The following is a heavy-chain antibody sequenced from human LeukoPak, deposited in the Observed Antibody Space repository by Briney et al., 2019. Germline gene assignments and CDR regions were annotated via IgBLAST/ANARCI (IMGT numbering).Heavy chain of an antibody. CDR2: IRPDGGQE. CDR1: GFTFRDSW. Sequence: GGSLRLSCAASGFTFRDSWMTWVRQAPGKGLEWVANIRPDGGQEQYADSLGGRITISRDNVRNSLFLQLNSLRTEDTAVYFCATSSDWAFDHWGQGTLVTVSS. J-gene: IGHJ4*02. D-gene: IGHD6-19*01. CDR3: ATSSDWAFDH. V-gene: IGHV3-7*01.